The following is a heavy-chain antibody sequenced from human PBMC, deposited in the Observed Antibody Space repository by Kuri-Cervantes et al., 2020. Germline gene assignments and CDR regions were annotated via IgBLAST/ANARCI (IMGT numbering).Heavy chain of an antibody. D-gene: IGHD2-15*01. Sequence: GESLKISCAASAFTFSSYWMSWVRQAPGKGLEWVANIKQDGSEKYYVDSVKGRFTISRDNTKTSLYLQMNSLRAEDTAIYYCARDYYDSSCYPNSNYMDVWGKGTTVTVSS. CDR3: ARDYYDSSCYPNSNYMDV. CDR2: IKQDGSEK. CDR1: AFTFSSYW. V-gene: IGHV3-7*01. J-gene: IGHJ6*03.